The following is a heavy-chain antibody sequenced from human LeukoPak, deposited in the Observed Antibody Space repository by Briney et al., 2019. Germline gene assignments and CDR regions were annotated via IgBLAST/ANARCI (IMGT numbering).Heavy chain of an antibody. CDR1: GFTVSSNF. J-gene: IGHJ4*02. CDR2: IYSGGST. Sequence: WGSLTLSCAASGFTVSSNFMSWVRQAPGKGLEWVSIIYSGGSTSYADSVKGRFTISRDNSKNTLYLQMNSLRAEDTAVYYCASPSGSRGVFLDYWGQGTLVTVSS. D-gene: IGHD3-16*01. V-gene: IGHV3-53*01. CDR3: ASPSGSRGVFLDY.